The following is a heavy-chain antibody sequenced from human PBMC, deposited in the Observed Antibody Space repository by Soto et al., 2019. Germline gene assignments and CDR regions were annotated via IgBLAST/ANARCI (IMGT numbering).Heavy chain of an antibody. D-gene: IGHD3-16*01. CDR1: GGSISSYY. CDR3: ARVPSPFDYYYAMDV. V-gene: IGHV4-4*07. Sequence: PSETLSLTCTVSGGSISSYYWSWIRQPAGKGLEWIGRIYTSGSTNYNPSLKSRVTMSLDTSKNQFSLRLASVTDADSAVYYCARVPSPFDYYYAMDVWGQGTTVTVSS. CDR2: IYTSGST. J-gene: IGHJ6*02.